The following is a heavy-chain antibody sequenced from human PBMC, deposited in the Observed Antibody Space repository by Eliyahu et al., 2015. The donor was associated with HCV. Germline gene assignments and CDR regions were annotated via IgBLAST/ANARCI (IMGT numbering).Heavy chain of an antibody. CDR1: GGSISSXENY. Sequence: QLQLQGSGPRLVKPSETLSVSCSVSGGSISSXENYWGXXRQXXGKELXCLGTVSYSGSTFYNPXLKSRITISVDTSKNQFSLRLTSVTATDAAVYYCARHPGGFCTGGACSFAKNWFDPWGQGTQVTVSS. CDR2: VSYSGST. CDR3: ARHPGGFCTGGACSFAKNWFDP. V-gene: IGHV4-39*01. D-gene: IGHD2-8*02. J-gene: IGHJ5*02.